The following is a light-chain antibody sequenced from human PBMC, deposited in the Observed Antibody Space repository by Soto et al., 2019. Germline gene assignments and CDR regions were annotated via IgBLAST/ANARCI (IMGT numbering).Light chain of an antibody. CDR2: DAS. J-gene: IGKJ5*01. CDR1: QSVGSY. V-gene: IGKV3-11*01. Sequence: EIVLTQSPATLSLSPGERATLSCRASQSVGSYLAWSQQKPGQATRLLIYDASNRDTGIPDRFSGRGSGTYFTLTISRLETDDFAVYYCQHYVTSSITFGQGTRLEI. CDR3: QHYVTSSIT.